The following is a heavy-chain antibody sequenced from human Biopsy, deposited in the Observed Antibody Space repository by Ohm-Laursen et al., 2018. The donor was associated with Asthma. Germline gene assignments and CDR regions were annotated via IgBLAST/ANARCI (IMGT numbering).Heavy chain of an antibody. Sequence: SETLSLTCTVSGGSIRSHDWTWIRLPPGKGLEYIGDVSHTGSTNYNPSLKSRVTMSLDTSKSQFSLRLTSVTPADTAVYYCARLADCSGGACYSYGWFDPWGQGTRVTVSS. CDR2: VSHTGST. V-gene: IGHV4-59*11. J-gene: IGHJ5*02. CDR1: GGSIRSHD. CDR3: ARLADCSGGACYSYGWFDP. D-gene: IGHD2-15*01.